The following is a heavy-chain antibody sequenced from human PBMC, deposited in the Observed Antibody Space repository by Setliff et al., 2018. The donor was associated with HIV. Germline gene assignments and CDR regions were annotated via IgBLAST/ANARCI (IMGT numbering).Heavy chain of an antibody. CDR1: GESFSDYS. D-gene: IGHD1-1*01. J-gene: IGHJ4*02. CDR2: ITQSGTT. V-gene: IGHV4-34*01. CDR3: ATKGWNANKAFDY. Sequence: PSETLSLTCAVYGESFSDYSWNWIRQTPEKGLEWIAEITQSGTTNYNPSLRGRVTIVVGTSKNHFSLNLRSVTAADTAFYYCATKGWNANKAFDYWGQGTLVTVSS.